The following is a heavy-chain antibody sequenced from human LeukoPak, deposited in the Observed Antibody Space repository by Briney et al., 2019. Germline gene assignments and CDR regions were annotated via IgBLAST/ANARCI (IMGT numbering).Heavy chain of an antibody. CDR1: GYSFTSYW. J-gene: IGHJ3*02. CDR2: IYPGDSNT. CDR3: ARRPGDGYSKDAFDI. V-gene: IGHV5-51*01. D-gene: IGHD5-24*01. Sequence: ESPKISCKGSGYSFTSYWIGWVRQMPGKGLECMGIIYPGDSNTRYSPSFKGQVTISVDKSNITAYLQWSSLKASDTAMYYCARRPGDGYSKDAFDIWGQGTMVTVSS.